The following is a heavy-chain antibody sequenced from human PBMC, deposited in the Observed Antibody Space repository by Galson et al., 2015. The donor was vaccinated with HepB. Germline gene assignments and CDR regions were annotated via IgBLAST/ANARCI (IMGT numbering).Heavy chain of an antibody. CDR2: INPSGGST. J-gene: IGHJ4*02. CDR1: GYTFTSYY. CDR3: ARASMVRGFRPHFDY. Sequence: SVKVSCKASGYTFTSYYMHWVRQAPGQGLEWMGIINPSGGSTSYAQKLQGRVTMTRDTSTSTVYMELSSLRSEDTAVYYCARASMVRGFRPHFDYWGQGTLVTVSS. D-gene: IGHD3-10*01. V-gene: IGHV1-46*04.